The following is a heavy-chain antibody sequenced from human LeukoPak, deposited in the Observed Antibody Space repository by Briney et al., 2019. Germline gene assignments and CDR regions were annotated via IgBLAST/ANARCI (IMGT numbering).Heavy chain of an antibody. CDR1: GGSFSGYY. CDR2: INHSGST. J-gene: IGHJ6*03. CDR3: ARVVGVLWLDYMDV. V-gene: IGHV4-34*01. D-gene: IGHD3-10*01. Sequence: SETLSLTCAVYGGSFSGYYWSWIRQPPGKGLEWIGEINHSGSTNYNPSLKSRVTMSVDTSKNQFSLKLSSVTAADTAVYYCARVVGVLWLDYMDVWGKGTTVTISS.